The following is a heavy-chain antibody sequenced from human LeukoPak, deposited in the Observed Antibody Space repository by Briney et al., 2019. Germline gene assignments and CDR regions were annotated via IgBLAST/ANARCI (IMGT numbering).Heavy chain of an antibody. D-gene: IGHD6-13*01. CDR2: ISSSSGSTI. V-gene: IGHV3-48*04. CDR3: ARDLISSSWYRTYYYYYYMDV. CDR1: EFTFNTYS. Sequence: GGSLRLSCAASEFTFNTYSMNWVRQAPGKGLEWVSSISSSSGSTIYYADSVKGRFTISRDNAKNSLYLQMNSLRAEDTAVYYCARDLISSSWYRTYYYYYYMDVWGKGTTVTVSS. J-gene: IGHJ6*03.